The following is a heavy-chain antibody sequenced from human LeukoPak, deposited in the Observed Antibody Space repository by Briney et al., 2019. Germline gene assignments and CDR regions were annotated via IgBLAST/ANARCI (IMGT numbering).Heavy chain of an antibody. D-gene: IGHD6-19*01. CDR2: INSDAIST. J-gene: IGHJ4*02. CDR1: GVSFSISC. CDR3: ARVFKGSGWSIFDY. V-gene: IGHV3-74*01. Sequence: GRSLRLSCAASGVSFSISCMHWVRHPPGKGPGWVSRINSDAISTIYADSVKCRFTIRGDYATTSLYLQMNRLRAEDTAAYYCARVFKGSGWSIFDYWGQGSLVTVSS.